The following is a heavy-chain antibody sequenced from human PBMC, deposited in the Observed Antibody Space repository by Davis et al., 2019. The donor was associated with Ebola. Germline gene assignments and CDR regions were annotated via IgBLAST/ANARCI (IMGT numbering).Heavy chain of an antibody. CDR2: IAYDGTTQ. CDR3: ARDGLAAGGVTMKCLDY. V-gene: IGHV3-30*14. Sequence: GESLKTPCAASGFTFRNYAIHWVRQAPGKGLEWVAVIAYDGTTQYYADSVKGRFTISRDNSKNTLYLQMNSLRDEDTAVYYCARDGLAAGGVTMKCLDYWGHGALVTVSS. J-gene: IGHJ4*01. D-gene: IGHD3-22*01. CDR1: GFTFRNYA.